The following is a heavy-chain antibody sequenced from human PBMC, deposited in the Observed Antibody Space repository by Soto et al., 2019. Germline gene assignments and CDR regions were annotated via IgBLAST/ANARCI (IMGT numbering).Heavy chain of an antibody. V-gene: IGHV3-23*01. CDR1: GFTFSSHA. CDR2: ISSSGSDT. J-gene: IGHJ4*02. D-gene: IGHD3-10*01. CDR3: AKADYYGSGSYIFDF. Sequence: PGGSLRLSCAASGFTFSSHAMNWVRQAPGKGLEWVSGISSSGSDTYHADSVKGRFTISRDNSKNTLYLQMNSLRAEDTAVYFCAKADYYGSGSYIFDFWGQGTLVTVSS.